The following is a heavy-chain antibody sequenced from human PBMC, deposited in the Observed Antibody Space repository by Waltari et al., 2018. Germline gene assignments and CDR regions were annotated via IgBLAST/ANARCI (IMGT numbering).Heavy chain of an antibody. J-gene: IGHJ4*02. CDR3: ARDGEVDTAMGTFDY. CDR1: GFTFSDYY. V-gene: IGHV3-11*01. Sequence: QVQLVESGGGLVKPGGSLRLSCAASGFTFSDYYMSWIRQAPGKGLEWVSYIRMSGSTTNYADSVKGRFTITRDNAKNSLYLQMNSLRAEDTAVYYCARDGEVDTAMGTFDYWGQGTLVTVSS. D-gene: IGHD5-18*01. CDR2: IRMSGSTT.